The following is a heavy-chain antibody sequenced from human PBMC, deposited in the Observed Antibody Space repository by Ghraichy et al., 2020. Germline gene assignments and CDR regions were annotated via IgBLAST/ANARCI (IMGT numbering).Heavy chain of an antibody. V-gene: IGHV3-33*01. J-gene: IGHJ4*02. Sequence: GGSLRLSCAASGFTFSRFGMHWVRQAPGKGLEWVAVIWYDGSNKYYADSVKGRFTISRDNSKNTLYLQMNSLTAEDTAVYFCARDPRRYDILTGALNNHFDYWGQGTLVTVSS. D-gene: IGHD3-9*01. CDR3: ARDPRRYDILTGALNNHFDY. CDR1: GFTFSRFG. CDR2: IWYDGSNK.